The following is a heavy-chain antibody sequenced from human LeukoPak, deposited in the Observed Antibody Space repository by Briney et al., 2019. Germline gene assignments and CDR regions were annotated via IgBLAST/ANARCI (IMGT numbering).Heavy chain of an antibody. D-gene: IGHD2/OR15-2a*01. Sequence: PSETLSLTCAVYGGSFSGYYWSWIRQPPGKGLEWIGEINHSGSTNYNPSLKSRVTISVDTSKNQFSLKLSSVTAADTAVYCCARRTTDAFDIWGQGTMVTVSS. CDR1: GGSFSGYY. CDR2: INHSGST. V-gene: IGHV4-34*01. CDR3: ARRTTDAFDI. J-gene: IGHJ3*02.